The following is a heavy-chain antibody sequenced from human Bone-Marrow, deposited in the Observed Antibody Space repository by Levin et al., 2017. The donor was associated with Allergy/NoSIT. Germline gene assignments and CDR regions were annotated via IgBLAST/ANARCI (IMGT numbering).Heavy chain of an antibody. J-gene: IGHJ5*02. CDR1: GFTFINSA. D-gene: IGHD3-22*01. CDR3: ARQLYSYSSGWFDL. CDR2: VSYDGRNK. Sequence: LSLTCAASGFTFINSAMHWVRQAPGKGLEWVALVSYDGRNKFFADSVRGRVTISRDNSKSTMYLQLNSLRVDDTAVYHCARQLYSYSSGWFDLWGQGTLVTVSS. V-gene: IGHV3-30*04.